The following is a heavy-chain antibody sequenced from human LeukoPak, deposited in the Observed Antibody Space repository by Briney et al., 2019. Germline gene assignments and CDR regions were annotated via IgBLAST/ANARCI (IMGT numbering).Heavy chain of an antibody. CDR3: ARSGDGYNPSS. CDR1: GYSISSGYY. V-gene: IGHV4-38-2*01. Sequence: SETLSLTCAVSGYSISSGYYWGRVRQPPGKGLEWIGSIYHTGSTYYNPSLKSRVTISVDTSKNQFSLKLSSVTAADTAVYYCARSGDGYNPSSWGQGTLVTVSS. D-gene: IGHD5-24*01. CDR2: IYHTGST. J-gene: IGHJ5*02.